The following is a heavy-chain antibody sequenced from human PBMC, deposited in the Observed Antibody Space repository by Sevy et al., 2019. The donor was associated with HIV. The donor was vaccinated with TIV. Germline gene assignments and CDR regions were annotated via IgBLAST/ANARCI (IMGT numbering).Heavy chain of an antibody. CDR3: ARPYCSGDDCYSELDY. V-gene: IGHV3-48*02. CDR1: GFNFWNYS. Sequence: GGSLRLSCAASGFNFWNYSMTWVRQAPGKGLDWVSYISSGSGTIHYADSVKVRFTISRDNAKNSLFLQMNSLRDEDTAIYYCARPYCSGDDCYSELDYWGQGILVTVSS. D-gene: IGHD2-15*01. J-gene: IGHJ4*02. CDR2: ISSGSGTI.